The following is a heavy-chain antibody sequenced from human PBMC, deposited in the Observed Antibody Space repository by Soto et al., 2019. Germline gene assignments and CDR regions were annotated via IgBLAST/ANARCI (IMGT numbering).Heavy chain of an antibody. CDR2: ISSGSSTK. CDR3: ARDLSSGSGSSSYYYMDV. J-gene: IGHJ6*03. Sequence: GGSLRLSCAASGFTFSDYYMSWIRQAPGKGLEWVSYISSGSSTKYYADSVKGRFTISRDNAKNSLYLQMNSLRAEDTAVYYCARDLSSGSGSSSYYYMDVWGKGTTVTVSS. D-gene: IGHD3-10*01. CDR1: GFTFSDYY. V-gene: IGHV3-11*01.